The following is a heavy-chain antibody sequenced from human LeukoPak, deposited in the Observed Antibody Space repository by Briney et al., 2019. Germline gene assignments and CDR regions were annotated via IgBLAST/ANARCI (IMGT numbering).Heavy chain of an antibody. CDR2: VSGSGETT. CDR3: AQAPSVPAASE. CDR1: GGSISSYY. J-gene: IGHJ4*02. V-gene: IGHV3-23*01. D-gene: IGHD2-2*01. Sequence: PSETLSLTCTVSGGSISSYYWSWIRQPPGKGLEWVSTVSGSGETTYYADSVKGRFTISRDKTKNTLYLQMNSLRAEDTAIYYCAQAPSVPAASEWGQGTLVTVSS.